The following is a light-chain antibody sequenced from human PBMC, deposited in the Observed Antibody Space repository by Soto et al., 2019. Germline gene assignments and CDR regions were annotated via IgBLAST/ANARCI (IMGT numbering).Light chain of an antibody. CDR3: HQYSSTPLT. CDR2: WAS. J-gene: IGKJ4*01. CDR1: QSVLYSSNNKNY. Sequence: DIVMTQSPDSLAVSLGERATINCKSSQSVLYSSNNKNYLAWYQQKPGQPPKLLIYWASTRESGVPDRFSGSGSETDFPLTISSLQAEDVAVYYCHQYSSTPLTFGGGTKVEIK. V-gene: IGKV4-1*01.